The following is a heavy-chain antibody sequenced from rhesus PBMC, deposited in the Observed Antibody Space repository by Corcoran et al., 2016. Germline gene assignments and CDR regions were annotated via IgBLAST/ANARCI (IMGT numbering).Heavy chain of an antibody. D-gene: IGHD6-13*01. J-gene: IGHJ4*01. V-gene: IGHV4-127*01. CDR2: IYGGSGST. Sequence: QVQLQESGPGLVKPSETLSLTCAVSGYSISSGYGWGWIRQPPGKGLEWIGQIYGGSGSTYYNPSLKSRGTVSKDPSKNQCSLKLSSVTAADTAVYYCARVRIAAGLYFDYWGQGVLVTVSS. CDR3: ARVRIAAGLYFDY. CDR1: GYSISSGYG.